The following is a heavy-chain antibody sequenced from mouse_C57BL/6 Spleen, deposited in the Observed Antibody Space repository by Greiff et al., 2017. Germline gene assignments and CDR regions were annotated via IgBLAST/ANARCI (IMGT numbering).Heavy chain of an antibody. V-gene: IGHV1-69*01. CDR1: GYTFPRYW. J-gene: IGHJ1*03. CDR3: ARGSSFAVVATRYFDV. Sequence: QVQLQQPGAELVMPGASVKLSCKASGYTFPRYWLHWVKQRPGQGLEWIGELDPSDSYTTYNQKFKGKSTLTVDKSPSTAYMQLSSLTSEDSAVYYGARGSSFAVVATRYFDVWGTGTTVTVSS. D-gene: IGHD1-1*01. CDR2: LDPSDSYT.